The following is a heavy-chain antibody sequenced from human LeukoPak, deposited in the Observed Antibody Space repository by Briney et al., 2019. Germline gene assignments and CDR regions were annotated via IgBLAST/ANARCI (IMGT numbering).Heavy chain of an antibody. Sequence: KPSETLSLTCAVYGESMSTFFWNWIRQPPGKGLEWIGETSDRGTTTYNSAFKSRVTISLDTSKRRFSLTLTSVTAADTAVYYCTRGKTVTFENWGQGSLVTVSS. V-gene: IGHV4-34*01. CDR3: TRGKTVTFEN. D-gene: IGHD2-21*02. J-gene: IGHJ4*02. CDR1: GESMSTFF. CDR2: TSDRGTT.